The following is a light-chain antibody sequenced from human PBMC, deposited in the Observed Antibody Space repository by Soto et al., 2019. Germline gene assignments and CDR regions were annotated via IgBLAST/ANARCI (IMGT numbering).Light chain of an antibody. Sequence: SESPSSLVSIVGDGVTITYRPSQGIGTALAWYQQKPGAVPKLLVHTASTLQSGVPSRFSGSGSGTEFTLPHTSLHPDDFATSYPQQYDSYPLTLLRGTKVDIK. CDR2: TAS. J-gene: IGKJ4*01. CDR3: QQYDSYPLT. V-gene: IGKV1-27*01. CDR1: QGIGTA.